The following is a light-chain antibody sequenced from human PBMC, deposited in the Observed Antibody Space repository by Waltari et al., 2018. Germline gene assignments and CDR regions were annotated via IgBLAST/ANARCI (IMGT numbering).Light chain of an antibody. CDR3: SSYTSSSTFVV. V-gene: IGLV2-14*03. Sequence: QSALTQPASVSGSPGQSITISCARTSNDVGDFNYVSWYQQHPGKAPKLMIYDVTNRPAGVSNRFFGSKSGNTASLTISGLQAEDEADYYCSSYTSSSTFVVFGGGTKLTVL. CDR1: SNDVGDFNY. CDR2: DVT. J-gene: IGLJ2*01.